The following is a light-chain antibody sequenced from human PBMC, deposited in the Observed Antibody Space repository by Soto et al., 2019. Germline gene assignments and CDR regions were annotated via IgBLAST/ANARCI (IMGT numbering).Light chain of an antibody. CDR2: DVS. V-gene: IGLV2-14*03. J-gene: IGLJ3*02. Sequence: QSALTQPASVSGSPGQSITISCTGGSSDIGDYNYVSWYQKYPDKSPKLIIYDVSDRPSGVSNRFSGSKSGKTASLTISGLQAEDEADYYCSSYSNTGAVVFGGGTQLTVL. CDR1: SSDIGDYNY. CDR3: SSYSNTGAVV.